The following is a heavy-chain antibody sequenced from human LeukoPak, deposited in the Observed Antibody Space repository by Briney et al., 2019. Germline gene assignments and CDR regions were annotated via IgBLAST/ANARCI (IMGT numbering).Heavy chain of an antibody. CDR1: GGSISSYY. Sequence: PSETLSLTCTVSGGSISSYYWSWIRQPPGKGLEWIGYIYYSGSTNYNPSLKSRVTISVDRSKNQFSLKLSSVTAADTAVYYCARDRGQWLPRIDAFDIWGQGTMVTVSS. CDR3: ARDRGQWLPRIDAFDI. CDR2: IYYSGST. J-gene: IGHJ3*02. V-gene: IGHV4-59*01. D-gene: IGHD6-19*01.